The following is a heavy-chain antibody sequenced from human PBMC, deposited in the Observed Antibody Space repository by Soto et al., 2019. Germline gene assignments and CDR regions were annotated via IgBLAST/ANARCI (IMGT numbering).Heavy chain of an antibody. D-gene: IGHD5-18*01. CDR1: GFTFSSYA. CDR2: ISGSGGST. V-gene: IGHV3-23*01. CDR3: ARGRPGYIFDY. J-gene: IGHJ4*02. Sequence: PGGSLTLSCAASGFTFSSYAMSCGGQAPGKGLEWVSAISGSGGSTYYADSVKGRFTISRDNSKNTLYLQMNSLSAEDTAVYYCARGRPGYIFDYWGQGTLVTVSS.